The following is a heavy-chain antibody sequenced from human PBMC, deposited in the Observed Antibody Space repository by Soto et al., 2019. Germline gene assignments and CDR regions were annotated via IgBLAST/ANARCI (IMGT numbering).Heavy chain of an antibody. CDR1: GFTVSDYA. CDR3: VRVPTGGYAFSLDDY. D-gene: IGHD5-12*01. CDR2: ISRSGGST. J-gene: IGHJ4*02. V-gene: IGHV3-23*01. Sequence: GGSLRLSCAASGFTVSDYAMSWVRQAPGKGLEWVSGISRSGGSTYYADYVKGRLTISRDNAKDTLYLQMNSLRAEDTAVYYCVRVPTGGYAFSLDDYWGQGTLVTVSS.